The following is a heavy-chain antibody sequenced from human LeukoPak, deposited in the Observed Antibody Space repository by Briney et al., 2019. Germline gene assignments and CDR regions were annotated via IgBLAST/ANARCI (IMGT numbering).Heavy chain of an antibody. D-gene: IGHD2-2*02. J-gene: IGHJ5*02. CDR1: GYTLTELS. CDR2: FDPEDGET. V-gene: IGHV1-24*01. Sequence: ASVKVSCKVSGYTLTELSMHWVRQAPGKGLEWMGGFDPEDGETIYAQKFQGRVTITEDTSTDTAYMELSSLRSEDTAVYYCAAEGDIVVVPAAISRYNWFDPWGQRTLVTVSS. CDR3: AAEGDIVVVPAAISRYNWFDP.